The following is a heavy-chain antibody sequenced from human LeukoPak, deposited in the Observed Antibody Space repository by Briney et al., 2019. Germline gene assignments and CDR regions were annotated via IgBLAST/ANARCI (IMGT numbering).Heavy chain of an antibody. CDR2: IYYSGST. D-gene: IGHD6-19*01. V-gene: IGHV4-31*03. CDR3: ARVDFGSGLDY. CDR1: GGSISSGGYY. J-gene: IGHJ4*02. Sequence: SETLSHTCTVSGGSISSGGYYWSWICQHPGKGLEWIGYIYYSGSTYYNPSLKSRVTISVDTSKNQFSLKLSSVTAADTAVYYCARVDFGSGLDYWGQGTLVTVSS.